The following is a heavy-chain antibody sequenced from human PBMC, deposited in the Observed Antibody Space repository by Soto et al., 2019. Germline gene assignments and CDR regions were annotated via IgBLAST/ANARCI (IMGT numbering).Heavy chain of an antibody. CDR1: GGSISSGGYS. J-gene: IGHJ5*02. D-gene: IGHD2-2*01. CDR2: TYYSGST. CDR3: ARVSCSSTSCYVGASWFDP. V-gene: IGHV4-61*08. Sequence: SETLSLTCAVSGGSISSGGYSWSWIRQPPGKGLEWIGYTYYSGSTNYNPSLKSRVTISVDTSKDQFSLKLSSVTAADTAVYYCARVSCSSTSCYVGASWFDPWGQGTLVTVSS.